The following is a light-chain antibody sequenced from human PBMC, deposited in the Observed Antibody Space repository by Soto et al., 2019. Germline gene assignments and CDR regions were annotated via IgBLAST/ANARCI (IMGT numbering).Light chain of an antibody. CDR2: EVS. Sequence: QSALTQPASVSGSPGQSITISCTGTSSDIGNYNYVSWYQQHPGKAPKLMIYEVSNRPSGVSNRFSGPKSGNTASLTISGLQAEDEDDYYCSSYTSSSTLNYVFGTGTKLTVL. CDR3: SSYTSSSTLNYV. CDR1: SSDIGNYNY. J-gene: IGLJ1*01. V-gene: IGLV2-14*01.